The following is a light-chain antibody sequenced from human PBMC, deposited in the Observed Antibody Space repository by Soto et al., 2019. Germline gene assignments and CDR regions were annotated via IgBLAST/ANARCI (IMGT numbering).Light chain of an antibody. CDR1: QSVSSSY. J-gene: IGKJ4*01. CDR2: GAS. CDR3: QQYGSSPLT. Sequence: EIVLTQSPGTLSLSPGERATLSCRPSQSVSSSYLAWYQQKPGQAPRLLIYGASSRATGIPDRFSGSGSATDFTLTISRLEPEDFAGYYCQQYGSSPLTFGGGTKVEIK. V-gene: IGKV3-20*01.